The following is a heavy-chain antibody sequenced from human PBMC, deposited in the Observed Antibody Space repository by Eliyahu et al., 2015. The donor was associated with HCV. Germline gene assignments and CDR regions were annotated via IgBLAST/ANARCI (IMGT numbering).Heavy chain of an antibody. CDR3: ARQEYSSFYYYYGMDV. V-gene: IGHV4-39*01. CDR2: IYYSGST. Sequence: QLQLQESGPGLVKPSETLSLTCTVSGGSISSNSYYWGWIRQPPGKGXEWIGSIYYSGSTYYNPSLKSRVTISVDTSKNQFSLKLSSVTAADTAVYYCARQEYSSFYYYYGMDVWGQGTTVTVSS. J-gene: IGHJ6*02. CDR1: GGSISSNSYY. D-gene: IGHD6-6*01.